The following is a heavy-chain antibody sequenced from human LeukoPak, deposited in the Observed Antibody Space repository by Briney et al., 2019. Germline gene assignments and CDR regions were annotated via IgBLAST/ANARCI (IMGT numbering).Heavy chain of an antibody. V-gene: IGHV4-34*01. Sequence: SETLSLTCAVYGGSFSGYYWSWIRQPPGKGLEWIGGINHSGSTNYNPSLKSRVTISVDTSKNQFSLKLSSVTAADTAVYYCARAPRSTYDYWGQGTLVTVSS. CDR1: GGSFSGYY. CDR3: ARAPRSTYDY. CDR2: INHSGST. J-gene: IGHJ4*02.